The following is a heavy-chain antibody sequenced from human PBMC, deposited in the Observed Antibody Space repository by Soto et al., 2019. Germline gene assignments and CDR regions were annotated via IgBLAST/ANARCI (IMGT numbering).Heavy chain of an antibody. V-gene: IGHV1-69*13. CDR1: GGTFSSYA. CDR3: ARNEHRGSPFGNDV. Sequence: ASVKVSCKASGGTFSSYAISWVRQAPGQGLEWMGGIIPIFGTANYAQKFQGRVTITADESTSTAYMELSSLRSEDTAVYYCARNEHRGSPFGNDVWSQGTTDTVSS. J-gene: IGHJ6*02. CDR2: IIPIFGTA. D-gene: IGHD2-15*01.